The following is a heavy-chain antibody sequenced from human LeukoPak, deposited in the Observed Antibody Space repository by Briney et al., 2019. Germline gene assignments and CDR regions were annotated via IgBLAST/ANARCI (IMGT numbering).Heavy chain of an antibody. CDR1: GFTFRNYG. CDR3: ARGGCGITSCYDY. Sequence: GRSLRLSCGASGFTFRNYGMHWVRQAPGKGLEWVAVAWYDGRNKYYADSVKGRFTISRDNSKNTLYLQMDTLRAEDTAVYYCARGGCGITSCYDYWGQGTLVTVSS. CDR2: AWYDGRNK. J-gene: IGHJ4*02. D-gene: IGHD2-2*01. V-gene: IGHV3-33*01.